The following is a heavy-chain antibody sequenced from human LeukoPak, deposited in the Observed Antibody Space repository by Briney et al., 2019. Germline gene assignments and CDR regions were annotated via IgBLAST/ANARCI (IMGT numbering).Heavy chain of an antibody. CDR1: GFTFSSYA. CDR2: ISYDGSNK. CDR3: ARDQRSGGTYYFDY. Sequence: GGSLRLSCAASGFTFSSYAMHWVRQAPGKGLEWVAVISYDGSNKYYADSVKGRFTISRDNSKNTLYLQMNSLSAEDTAVYYCARDQRSGGTYYFDYWGQGTLVTASS. D-gene: IGHD3-16*01. J-gene: IGHJ4*02. V-gene: IGHV3-30*04.